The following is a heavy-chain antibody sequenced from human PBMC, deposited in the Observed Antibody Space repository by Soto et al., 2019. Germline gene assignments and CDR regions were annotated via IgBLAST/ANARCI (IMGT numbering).Heavy chain of an antibody. CDR3: VRVPSP. CDR2: IYHSGST. Sequence: QLQLQESGSGLVTSSQTLSITCAISGGSISSSGYSWSWIRQPPGKGLEWIGYIYHSGSTYYKPSRTTRVTISVDRSQNQLSLKLSSVTAADTAVYYCVRVPSPWGQGTLVTVSS. CDR1: GGSISSSGYS. V-gene: IGHV4-30-2*01. J-gene: IGHJ5*02.